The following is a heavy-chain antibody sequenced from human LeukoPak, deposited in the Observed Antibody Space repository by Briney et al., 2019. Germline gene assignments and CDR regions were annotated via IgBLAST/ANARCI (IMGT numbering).Heavy chain of an antibody. Sequence: GGSLRLSCAASGFSFSSSWMLWVRQAPGKGLVWVSRMNSDGSIITYADSVKGRFTTTRDNAKSTLFLQMNSLRADDTGVYFCARDAHSSSWTWGQGTLVTVSS. J-gene: IGHJ4*02. V-gene: IGHV3-74*03. CDR2: MNSDGSII. CDR3: ARDAHSSSWT. D-gene: IGHD6-13*01. CDR1: GFSFSSSW.